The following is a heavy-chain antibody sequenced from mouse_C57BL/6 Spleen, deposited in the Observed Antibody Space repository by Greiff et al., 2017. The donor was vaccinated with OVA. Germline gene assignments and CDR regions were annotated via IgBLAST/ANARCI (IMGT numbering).Heavy chain of an antibody. J-gene: IGHJ2*01. V-gene: IGHV1-82*01. CDR2: IYPGDGDT. CDR1: GYAFSSSW. CDR3: ARIHDPFDY. Sequence: VQLQQSGPELVKPGASVKISCKASGYAFSSSWMNWVKQRPGKGLEWIGRIYPGDGDTNYNGKFKGKATLTADKSSSTAYMQLSSLTSEDSAVYFCARIHDPFDYWGQGTTLTVSS.